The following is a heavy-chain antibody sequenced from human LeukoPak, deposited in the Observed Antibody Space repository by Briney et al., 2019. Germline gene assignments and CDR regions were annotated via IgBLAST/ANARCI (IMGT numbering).Heavy chain of an antibody. Sequence: ASVKVSCKASGGTFSSYAISWVRQAPGQGLEWMGWISAYNGNTNYAQKLQGRVTMTTDTSTSTAYMELRSLRSDDTAVYYFARVSLAYYYDSSGYYPPDYWGQGTLVTVSS. J-gene: IGHJ4*02. CDR1: GGTFSSYA. V-gene: IGHV1-18*01. CDR3: ARVSLAYYYDSSGYYPPDY. D-gene: IGHD3-22*01. CDR2: ISAYNGNT.